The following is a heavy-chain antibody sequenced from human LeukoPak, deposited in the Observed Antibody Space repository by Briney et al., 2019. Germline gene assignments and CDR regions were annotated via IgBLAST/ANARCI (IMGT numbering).Heavy chain of an antibody. J-gene: IGHJ5*02. CDR2: INPNSGGT. Sequence: GASVKVSCKASGYTFTDYYMHWVRQAPGQGPEWMGWINPNSGGTNYAQKFQGRVTMTRDMSTSTDYMELSSLRSEDTAVYYCARDNSVGDIAWWLDPWGQGTLVTVSS. V-gene: IGHV1-2*02. D-gene: IGHD3-10*01. CDR3: ARDNSVGDIAWWLDP. CDR1: GYTFTDYY.